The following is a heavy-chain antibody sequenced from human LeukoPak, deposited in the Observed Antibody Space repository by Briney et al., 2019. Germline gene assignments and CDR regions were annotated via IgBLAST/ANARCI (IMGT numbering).Heavy chain of an antibody. Sequence: GGSLRLSCAASGFTFSSYAMNWVRQAPGKGLEWVAGISSGDRTFHSESVKGRFTISRDKSKDTLYLQMNSLRAEDTAVYYCAKDATASPYFHWFDNWGQGTQVIVSS. CDR1: GFTFSSYA. CDR3: AKDATASPYFHWFDN. CDR2: ISSGDRT. D-gene: IGHD3-9*01. J-gene: IGHJ4*02. V-gene: IGHV3-23*01.